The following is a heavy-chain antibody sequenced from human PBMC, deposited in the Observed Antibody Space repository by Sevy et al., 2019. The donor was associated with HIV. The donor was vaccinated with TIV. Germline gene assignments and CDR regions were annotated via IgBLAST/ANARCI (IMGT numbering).Heavy chain of an antibody. CDR2: ITGNGQKK. CDR1: GFVFEDFA. J-gene: IGHJ3*01. V-gene: IGHV3-20*04. CDR3: ASAGVVIEKDAFDF. Sequence: GGSLRLSCVGSGFVFEDFAVHWVRRSPGKGLEWVSGITGNGQKKFYEGSVKGRFSISRDNAKNSLYLQMNSLRAEDTAVYYCASAGVVIEKDAFDFWGQGTMVTVSS. D-gene: IGHD3-3*01.